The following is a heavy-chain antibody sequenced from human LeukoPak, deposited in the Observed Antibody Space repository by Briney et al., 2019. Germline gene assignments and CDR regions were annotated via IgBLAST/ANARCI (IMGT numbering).Heavy chain of an antibody. CDR3: ARGSIADLTGGAFDI. Sequence: GASVKVSCKASGYTFTGYYMHWVRQAPGQGLEWMGWINPNSGGTNYAQKFQGWVTMTRDTSISTAYMELSRLRSDDTAVYYCARGSIADLTGGAFDIWGQGTKVTVSS. CDR1: GYTFTGYY. CDR2: INPNSGGT. D-gene: IGHD6-6*01. V-gene: IGHV1-2*04. J-gene: IGHJ3*02.